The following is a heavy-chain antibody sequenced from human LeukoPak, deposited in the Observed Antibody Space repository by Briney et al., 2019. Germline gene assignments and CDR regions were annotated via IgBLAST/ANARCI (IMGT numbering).Heavy chain of an antibody. CDR3: ASSQWLVLW. J-gene: IGHJ4*02. V-gene: IGHV3-66*01. CDR1: GFTFSSYS. Sequence: PGGSLRLSCAASGFTFSSYSMNWVRQAPGKGLEWVSVIYSGGSTYYADSVKGRFTISRDNSKNTLYLQMNSLRAEDTAVYYCASSQWLVLWWGQGTLVTVSS. CDR2: IYSGGST. D-gene: IGHD6-19*01.